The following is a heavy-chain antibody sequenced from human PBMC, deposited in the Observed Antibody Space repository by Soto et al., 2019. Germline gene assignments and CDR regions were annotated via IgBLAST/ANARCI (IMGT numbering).Heavy chain of an antibody. Sequence: EVQLVESGVGLVQPGGSLRLSCAASGFSFSNYEMNWVRQAPGKGLEWVAYISSGGSTVHYADSVRGRFTVSRDNARNSLYLQMNTLRVEDTALYYCARDRAAGGYWGQGTLVTVSS. CDR3: ARDRAAGGY. V-gene: IGHV3-48*03. D-gene: IGHD6-13*01. CDR1: GFSFSNYE. CDR2: ISSGGSTV. J-gene: IGHJ4*02.